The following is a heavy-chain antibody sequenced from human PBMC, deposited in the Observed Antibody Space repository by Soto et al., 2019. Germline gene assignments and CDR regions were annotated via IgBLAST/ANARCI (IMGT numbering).Heavy chain of an antibody. D-gene: IGHD6-6*01. Sequence: GESLKISCTASGFTFGDYAMSWFRQAPGKGLEWVGFIRSKAYGGTTEYAASVKGRFTISRDDSKSIAYLQMNSLKTEDTAVYYCTRAIGSSHYYFDYWGQGTLVTSPQ. CDR1: GFTFGDYA. J-gene: IGHJ4*02. V-gene: IGHV3-49*03. CDR3: TRAIGSSHYYFDY. CDR2: IRSKAYGGTT.